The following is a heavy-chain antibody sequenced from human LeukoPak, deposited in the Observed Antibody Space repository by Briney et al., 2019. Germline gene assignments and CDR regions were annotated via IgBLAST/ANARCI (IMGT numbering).Heavy chain of an antibody. CDR3: ASHYDPFLQN. D-gene: IGHD3-16*01. Sequence: GASVMVSCKASGGTFSSYAISWVRQAPGQGLEWMGGIIPIFGTANYAQKFQGRVTITADESTSTAYMELSSLRSEDTAVYYCASHYDPFLQNWGQGTLVTVSS. V-gene: IGHV1-69*13. CDR1: GGTFSSYA. J-gene: IGHJ4*02. CDR2: IIPIFGTA.